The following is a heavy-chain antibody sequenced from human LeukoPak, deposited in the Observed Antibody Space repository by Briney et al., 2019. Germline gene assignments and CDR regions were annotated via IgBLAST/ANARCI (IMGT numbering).Heavy chain of an antibody. CDR2: ISAYNGNT. Sequence: GASVKVSCKASGYTFTSYGISWVRQAPGQGLEWMGWISAYNGNTNYAQKLQGRVTMTTDTSTSTAYMELRSLRSDDTAVYYCARDQVGATRLNDAFDIWGQGTMVTVSS. CDR3: ARDQVGATRLNDAFDI. D-gene: IGHD1-26*01. CDR1: GYTFTSYG. V-gene: IGHV1-18*01. J-gene: IGHJ3*02.